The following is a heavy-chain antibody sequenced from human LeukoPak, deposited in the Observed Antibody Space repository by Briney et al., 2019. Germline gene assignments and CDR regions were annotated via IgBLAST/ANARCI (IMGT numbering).Heavy chain of an antibody. CDR1: GFTFSDYS. D-gene: IGHD6-13*01. V-gene: IGHV3-21*01. CDR3: ARGSSSWYNDAFDI. CDR2: ISSSSDYI. Sequence: GGSLRLSCPASGFTFSDYSMSWVRQAPGKGLEWVSSISSSSDYIYYADSVKGRFTISRDNAKNSLYLQMNSLRAEDTAVYYCARGSSSWYNDAFDIWGQGTMVTVSS. J-gene: IGHJ3*02.